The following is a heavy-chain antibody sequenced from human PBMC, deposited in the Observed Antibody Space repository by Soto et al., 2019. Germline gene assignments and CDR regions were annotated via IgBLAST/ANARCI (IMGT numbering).Heavy chain of an antibody. CDR1: GGSISTSNW. CDR3: ARARATIAAAAIFDC. CDR2: VYRTGST. V-gene: IGHV4-4*02. Sequence: SETLSLTCAVSGGSISTSNWWSWVRQPPGKGLEWIGEVYRTGSTNYNPSLECRLTISVDKSKNQFSLKLTSVTAADTAVYYCARARATIAAAAIFDCWGQGTLVT. D-gene: IGHD6-13*01. J-gene: IGHJ4*02.